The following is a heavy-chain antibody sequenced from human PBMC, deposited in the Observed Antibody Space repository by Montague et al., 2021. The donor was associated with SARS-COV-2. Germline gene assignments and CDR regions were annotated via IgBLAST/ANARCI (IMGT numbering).Heavy chain of an antibody. Sequence: TLSLTCTVSGGSISGDNYYWTWIRQHPGRGLEWIAYTYYTGSTYYNPSLQSRLRTSLDTYKNQFSLTLTSVTPADTAIYYCARNRGWGSRGAGYLDLWGRGTRVTVS. D-gene: IGHD7-27*01. J-gene: IGHJ2*01. CDR3: ARNRGWGSRGAGYLDL. CDR1: GGSISGDNYY. V-gene: IGHV4-31*03. CDR2: TYYTGST.